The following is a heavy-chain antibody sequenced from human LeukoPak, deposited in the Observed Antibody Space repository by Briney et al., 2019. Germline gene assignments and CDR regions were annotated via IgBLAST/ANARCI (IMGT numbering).Heavy chain of an antibody. J-gene: IGHJ6*03. CDR1: GFTFSSYW. Sequence: PGGSLRLSCAASGFTFSSYWMSWVRQAPGKGLEWVANIKQDGSEKYYVDSVKGRFTISRDNAKNSLYLQMNSLRAEDTAVYYCARRIAVAGIRPGYYYYMDVWGKGTTVTVSS. D-gene: IGHD6-19*01. CDR3: ARRIAVAGIRPGYYYYMDV. CDR2: IKQDGSEK. V-gene: IGHV3-7*01.